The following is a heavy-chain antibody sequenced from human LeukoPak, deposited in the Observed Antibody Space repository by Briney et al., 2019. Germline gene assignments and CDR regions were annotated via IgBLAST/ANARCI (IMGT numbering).Heavy chain of an antibody. CDR1: EFVFSDYY. V-gene: IGHV3-11*01. Sequence: GGSLRLSCAASEFVFSDYYMSWVRQAPGKGLEWVSYISSGGDTKYYADPVKGRFTIPRDNAKNSLYVQMNNLRAKDTDVYYCAREMGGDYGSGTFFDLWGQGNMVAVSS. CDR3: AREMGGDYGSGTFFDL. CDR2: ISSGGDTK. J-gene: IGHJ4*02. D-gene: IGHD3-10*01.